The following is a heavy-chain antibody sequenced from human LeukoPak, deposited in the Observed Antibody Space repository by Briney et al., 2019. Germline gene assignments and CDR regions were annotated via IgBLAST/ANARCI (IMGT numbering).Heavy chain of an antibody. CDR2: INWSGGST. J-gene: IGHJ4*02. CDR3: ARDLPQIEY. Sequence: PGGSLRLSCAASGFTVSSNYMYWVRQAPGKGLEWVSGINWSGGSTAYADSVKGRFTISRDNAKNSLYLQMHSLRAEDTALYYCARDLPQIEYWGQGTLVTVSS. D-gene: IGHD3-22*01. V-gene: IGHV3-20*04. CDR1: GFTVSSNY.